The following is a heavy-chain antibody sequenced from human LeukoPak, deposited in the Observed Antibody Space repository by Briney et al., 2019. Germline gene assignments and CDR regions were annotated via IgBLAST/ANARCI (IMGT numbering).Heavy chain of an antibody. CDR2: ISSSSSYI. D-gene: IGHD4-17*01. CDR3: AGLTTVTTFNWFDP. J-gene: IGHJ5*02. CDR1: GFTFSSYS. V-gene: IGHV3-21*01. Sequence: GGSLRLSCAASGFTFSSYSMTWVRQAPGKGLEWVSSISSSSSYIYYADSVKGRFTISRDNAKNSLYLQMNSLRAEDTAVYYCAGLTTVTTFNWFDPWGQGTLVTVSS.